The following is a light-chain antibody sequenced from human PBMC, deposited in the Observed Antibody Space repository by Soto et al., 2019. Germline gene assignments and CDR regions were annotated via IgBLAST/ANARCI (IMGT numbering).Light chain of an antibody. V-gene: IGKV3-15*01. Sequence: IVLTQSPATLSVSPWEISSLSRRAAQDVTTNFAWCQQKRGQAPRLLIYDISSRATGVPSRFSGGGSGTAFSLIITGLQPGDSATYYCQQTYTSVATFGQGTKVDIK. CDR2: DIS. J-gene: IGKJ1*01. CDR1: QDVTTN. CDR3: QQTYTSVAT.